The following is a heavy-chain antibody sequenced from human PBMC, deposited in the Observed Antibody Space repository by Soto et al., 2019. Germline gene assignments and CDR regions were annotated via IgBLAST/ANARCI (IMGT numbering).Heavy chain of an antibody. CDR1: GFTFSSYG. CDR3: ARAGNPSSSWYGLGWFDP. V-gene: IGHV3-33*01. J-gene: IGHJ5*02. Sequence: QVQLVESGGGVVQPGRSLRLSCAASGFTFSSYGMHWVRQAPGKGLEWVAVIWYDGSNKYYADSVKGRFTISRDNSKNTLYLQMNGLRAEDTAVYYCARAGNPSSSWYGLGWFDPWGQGTLVTVSS. CDR2: IWYDGSNK. D-gene: IGHD6-13*01.